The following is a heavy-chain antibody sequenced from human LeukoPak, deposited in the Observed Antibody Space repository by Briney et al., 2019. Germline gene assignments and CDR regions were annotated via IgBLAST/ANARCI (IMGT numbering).Heavy chain of an antibody. Sequence: PGGSLRLSCAVSGFTFRTYSMNWVRQAPGKGLEWVAYMTSSSSHIYYADSVKGRFTISRDNVNNSLYLQMNSLRADDTAVYYCARKSWELGGIDYWGQGALVTVSS. CDR2: MTSSSSHI. CDR3: ARKSWELGGIDY. CDR1: GFTFRTYS. J-gene: IGHJ4*02. D-gene: IGHD3-10*01. V-gene: IGHV3-21*01.